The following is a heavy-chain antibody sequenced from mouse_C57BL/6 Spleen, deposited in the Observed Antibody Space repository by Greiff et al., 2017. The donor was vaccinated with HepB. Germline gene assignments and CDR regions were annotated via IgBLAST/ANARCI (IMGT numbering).Heavy chain of an antibody. J-gene: IGHJ2*01. CDR3: ARVATVVATDYYFDY. CDR2: IYPGDGDT. CDR1: GYAFSSYW. V-gene: IGHV1-80*01. D-gene: IGHD1-1*01. Sequence: VKLQESGAELVKPGASVKISCKASGYAFSSYWMNWVKQRPGKGLEWIGQIYPGDGDTNYNGKFKGKATLTADKSSSTAYMQLSSLTSEDSAVYFCARVATVVATDYYFDYWGQGTTLTVSS.